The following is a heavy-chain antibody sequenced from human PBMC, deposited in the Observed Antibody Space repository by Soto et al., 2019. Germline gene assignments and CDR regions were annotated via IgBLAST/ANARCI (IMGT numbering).Heavy chain of an antibody. CDR1: GYTFTSYD. CDR2: MNPNSGNT. D-gene: IGHD3-9*01. J-gene: IGHJ6*03. CDR3: AKAAFIYYDILNFYYYYYMDV. V-gene: IGHV1-8*01. Sequence: ASVKVSCKASGYTFTSYDINWVRQATGQGLEWMGWMNPNSGNTGYAQKFQGRVTMTRNTSISTAYMELSSLRSEDTAVYYCAKAAFIYYDILNFYYYYYMDVWGKGTTVTVSS.